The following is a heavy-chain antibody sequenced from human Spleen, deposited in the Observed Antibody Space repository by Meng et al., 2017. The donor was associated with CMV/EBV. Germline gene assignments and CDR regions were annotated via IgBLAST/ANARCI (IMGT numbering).Heavy chain of an antibody. CDR3: ARRFDFWSGYGDY. CDR2: ISSSSSYI. Sequence: GESLKISCAASGFTFSSYSMNWVRQAPGKGLEWVSSISSSSSYIYYADSVKGRFTISRDNAKNSLYLNMNGLRAEDTAVYYCARRFDFWSGYGDYWGQGILVTVSS. D-gene: IGHD3-3*01. CDR1: GFTFSSYS. J-gene: IGHJ4*02. V-gene: IGHV3-21*01.